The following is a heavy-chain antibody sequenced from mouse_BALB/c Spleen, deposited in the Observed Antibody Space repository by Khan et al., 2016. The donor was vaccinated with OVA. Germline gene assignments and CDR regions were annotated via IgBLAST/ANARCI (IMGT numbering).Heavy chain of an antibody. Sequence: DVKLQESGPGLVKPSQSLSLTCTVTGYSITSGYGWNWIRQFPGNKLEWMGYISYSGSPNSNPSLKSRISITRDTSKNQFFLQLNSVTTEATATYYCARTARIKYWGQGTTLTVSS. CDR3: ARTARIKY. D-gene: IGHD1-2*01. J-gene: IGHJ2*01. CDR1: GYSITSGYG. V-gene: IGHV3-2*02. CDR2: ISYSGSP.